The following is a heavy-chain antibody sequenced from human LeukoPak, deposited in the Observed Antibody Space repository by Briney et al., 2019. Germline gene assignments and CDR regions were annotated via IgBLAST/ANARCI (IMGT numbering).Heavy chain of an antibody. CDR3: ASYSSSAGVIDY. D-gene: IGHD6-6*01. J-gene: IGHJ4*02. V-gene: IGHV1-69*05. CDR1: GGTFSSYA. CDR2: IIPIFGTA. Sequence: ASVTVSCKASGGTFSSYAISWVRQAPGQGREWIGRIIPIFGTANYAQKFQGRVTITTDESTSTAYMELSSLRSEDTAVYYCASYSSSAGVIDYWGQGTLVTVSS.